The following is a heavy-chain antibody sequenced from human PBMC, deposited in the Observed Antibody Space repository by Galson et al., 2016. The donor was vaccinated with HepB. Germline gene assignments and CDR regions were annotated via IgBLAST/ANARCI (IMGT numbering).Heavy chain of an antibody. D-gene: IGHD3-22*01. CDR1: GFSLKDNW. Sequence: SLRLSCAASGFSLKDNWMNWVRQAPGKGLEWVGRIKSQTYGGARDYAAPVKGRFSISRDDSANMLYLQMNSLKTEDTAVYYCATEGFSGYYDTRGYYYYDHWGQGTLVTVSS. CDR3: ATEGFSGYYDTRGYYYYDH. V-gene: IGHV3-15*07. J-gene: IGHJ4*02. CDR2: IKSQTYGGAR.